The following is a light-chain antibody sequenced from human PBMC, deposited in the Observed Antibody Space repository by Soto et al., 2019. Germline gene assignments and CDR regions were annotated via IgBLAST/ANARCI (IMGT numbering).Light chain of an antibody. Sequence: DIVMTQTPLSLSVTPGQPASISYKSSQSLLHTDGKTPLYWYLQKPGQPRQLLIYGVYNRFSGVQDRFSGSGSGTDFTLTIRRLEPEDFAVYYCKQYGSSPRTFGQGTKVDI. CDR1: QSLLHTDGKTP. J-gene: IGKJ1*01. V-gene: IGKV2D-29*01. CDR2: GVY. CDR3: KQYGSSPRT.